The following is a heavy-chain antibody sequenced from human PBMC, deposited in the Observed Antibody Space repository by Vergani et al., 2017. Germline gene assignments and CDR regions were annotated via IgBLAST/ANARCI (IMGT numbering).Heavy chain of an antibody. Sequence: QLQLQESGPGLVKPSETLSLTCTVSGGSISSSSYYWGWIRQPPGKGLEWIGSIYYSGSTYYNPSLKSRVTISVDTSKNQFSLKLSSVTAADTSVYYCARMLLLNDFDYWGQGTLVTVSS. CDR3: ARMLLLNDFDY. J-gene: IGHJ4*02. D-gene: IGHD3-22*01. CDR1: GGSISSSSYY. CDR2: IYYSGST. V-gene: IGHV4-39*01.